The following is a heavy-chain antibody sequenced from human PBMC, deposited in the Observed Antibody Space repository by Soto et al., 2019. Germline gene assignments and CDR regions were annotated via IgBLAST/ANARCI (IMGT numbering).Heavy chain of an antibody. CDR1: GGTFNMYA. J-gene: IGHJ4*02. CDR3: ARSIGSGGVIGGFDY. D-gene: IGHD3-16*02. V-gene: IGHV1-69*01. CDR2: IIPIFDTP. Sequence: QVQLVKSGAEVRKPGSAVRVSCKASGGTFNMYAMNWVRQAPGQGLEWMAGIIPIFDTPRYSQQFQGRVTITVDESTSTAYMELSSLRSEDTAIYYCARSIGSGGVIGGFDYWGQGTLVTVAS.